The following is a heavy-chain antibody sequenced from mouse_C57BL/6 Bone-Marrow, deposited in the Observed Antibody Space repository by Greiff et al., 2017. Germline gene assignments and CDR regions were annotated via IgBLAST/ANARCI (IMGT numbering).Heavy chain of an antibody. CDR2: ILPGSGST. CDR3: ARNLYDPRDY. V-gene: IGHV1-9*01. J-gene: IGHJ2*01. D-gene: IGHD2-12*01. CDR1: GYTFTGYW. Sequence: QVQLKESGAELMKPGASVKLSCKATGYTFTGYWIEWVKQRPGHGLEWIGEILPGSGSTEYTEKFTGQATFTAATSSNSAYMQLSSLTTEDSDVYSCARNLYDPRDYWGQGTTLTVSS.